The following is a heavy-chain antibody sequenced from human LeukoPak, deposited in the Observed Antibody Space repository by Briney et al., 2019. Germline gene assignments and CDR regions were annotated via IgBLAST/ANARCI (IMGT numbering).Heavy chain of an antibody. J-gene: IGHJ4*02. CDR1: GFTFSSYG. CDR2: ISYDGSNK. CDR3: AKDLHHHYGSGSYLGFDY. Sequence: GGSLRLSCAASGFTFSSYGMHWVRQAPGKGLEWVAVISYDGSNKYYADSVKGRFTISRDNSKNTLYLQMNSLRAEDTAVYYCAKDLHHHYGSGSYLGFDYWGQGTLVTVSS. D-gene: IGHD3-10*01. V-gene: IGHV3-30*18.